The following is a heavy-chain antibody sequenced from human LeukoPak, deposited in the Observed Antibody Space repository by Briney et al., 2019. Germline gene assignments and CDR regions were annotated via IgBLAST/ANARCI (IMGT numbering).Heavy chain of an antibody. J-gene: IGHJ6*02. CDR2: INAGNGNT. CDR1: GYTFTSYA. D-gene: IGHD3-9*01. V-gene: IGHV1-3*01. Sequence: ASVKVSCKASGYTFTSYAMHWVRQAPGQRLEWMGWINAGNGNTKYSQKFQGRVTITRDTSASTAYMELSSLRSEDTAVYYCARAHYDILTSPDYYYYYGMDVWGQGTTVTVSS. CDR3: ARAHYDILTSPDYYYYYGMDV.